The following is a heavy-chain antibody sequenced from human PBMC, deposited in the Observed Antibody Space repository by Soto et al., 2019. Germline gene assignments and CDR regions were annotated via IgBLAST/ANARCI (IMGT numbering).Heavy chain of an antibody. V-gene: IGHV3-33*01. CDR2: IWYDGSNK. D-gene: IGHD1-26*01. CDR3: ARGEPSGTPGGYR. Sequence: PGGSLRLSCAASGFTFSSYGMHWVRQAPGKGLEWVAVIWYDGSNKYYADSVKGRFTISRDNSKNTLYLQMNSLRAEDTAVYYCARGEPSGTPGGYRWGQGTLVTVSS. CDR1: GFTFSSYG. J-gene: IGHJ4*02.